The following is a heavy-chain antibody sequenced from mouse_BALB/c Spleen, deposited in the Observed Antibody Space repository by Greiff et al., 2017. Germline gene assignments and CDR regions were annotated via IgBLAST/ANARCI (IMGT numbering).Heavy chain of an antibody. V-gene: IGHV1-55*01. CDR2: IYPGSGST. CDR3: ARDYYGSSAYAMDD. D-gene: IGHD1-1*01. Sequence: QVQLKQPGAELVKPGTSVKLSCKASGYNFTSYWINWVKLRPGQGLEWIGDIYPGSGSTNYNEKFKSKATLTVDTSSSTAYMQLSSLASEDSALYYCARDYYGSSAYAMDDWGQGTSVTVSS. J-gene: IGHJ4*01. CDR1: GYNFTSYW.